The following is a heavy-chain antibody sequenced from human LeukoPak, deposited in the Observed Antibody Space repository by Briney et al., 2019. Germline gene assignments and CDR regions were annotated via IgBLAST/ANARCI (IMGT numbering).Heavy chain of an antibody. CDR1: GGSISSYY. J-gene: IGHJ3*02. V-gene: IGHV4-4*07. CDR2: IYTSEST. CDR3: ARAYSSGWYHGPHAFDI. D-gene: IGHD6-19*01. Sequence: SETLSLTCTVSGGSISSYYWSWIRQPAGKGLEWIGRIYTSESTNYNPSLKSRVTMSVDTSKNQFSLKLSSVTAADTAVYYCARAYSSGWYHGPHAFDIWGQGTMVTVSS.